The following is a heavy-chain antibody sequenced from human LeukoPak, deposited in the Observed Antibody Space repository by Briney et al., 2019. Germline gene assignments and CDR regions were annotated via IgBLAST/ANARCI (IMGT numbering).Heavy chain of an antibody. J-gene: IGHJ5*02. CDR1: GYTFTSYY. CDR3: ARDNPAPSYYDFWSGYYPKYSWFDP. CDR2: INPSGGST. V-gene: IGHV1-46*01. D-gene: IGHD3-3*01. Sequence: GASVKVSCKASGYTFTSYYMHWVRQAPGQGLEWMGIINPSGGSTSYAQKFQGRVTMTRDTSTSTVYMELSSLRSEDTAVYYCARDNPAPSYYDFWSGYYPKYSWFDPWGQGTLVTVSS.